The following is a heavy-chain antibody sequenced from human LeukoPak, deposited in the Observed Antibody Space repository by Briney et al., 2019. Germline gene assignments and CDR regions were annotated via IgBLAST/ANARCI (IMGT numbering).Heavy chain of an antibody. D-gene: IGHD1-26*01. Sequence: SGTLSLTCTVSDGSISSYYWSWIRQPAGQGLEWIGRISPSGSTNYNPSLESRVTLSVDTSKNQFSLKLRYVTAADTAVYYCARVKSGSFLFDYWGQGTLVTVSS. V-gene: IGHV4-4*07. CDR2: ISPSGST. CDR1: DGSISSYY. J-gene: IGHJ4*02. CDR3: ARVKSGSFLFDY.